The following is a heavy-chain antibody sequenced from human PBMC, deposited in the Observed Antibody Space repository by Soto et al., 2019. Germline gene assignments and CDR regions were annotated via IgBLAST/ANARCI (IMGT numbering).Heavy chain of an antibody. Sequence: VNGSCKTSVYSKSRYGSSRVRQATGKGLEWMGWISAYNGNTNHAQKLQGRVTMTTDTSTSTAYMELRSLRSDDTAVYYCAREPSKVRYSSGWYSDYWGKGTLVTVS. J-gene: IGHJ4*02. V-gene: IGHV1-18*01. CDR3: AREPSKVRYSSGWYSDY. CDR2: ISAYNGNT. D-gene: IGHD6-19*01. CDR1: VYSKSRYG.